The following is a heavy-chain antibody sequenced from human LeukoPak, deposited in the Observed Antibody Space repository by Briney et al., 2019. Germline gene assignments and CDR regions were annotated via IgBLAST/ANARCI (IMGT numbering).Heavy chain of an antibody. CDR3: ARDLDSYSSTWYPYSSGWYLDY. J-gene: IGHJ4*02. V-gene: IGHV4-4*07. CDR1: GGSISSYY. CDR2: IYTSGST. Sequence: KPSETLSLTCTVSGGSISSYYWSWIRQRAGKGLEWIGRIYTSGSTNYNPSLKSRVTMSVDTSKNQFSLKLSSVTAADTAVYYCARDLDSYSSTWYPYSSGWYLDYWGQGTLVTVSS. D-gene: IGHD6-13*01.